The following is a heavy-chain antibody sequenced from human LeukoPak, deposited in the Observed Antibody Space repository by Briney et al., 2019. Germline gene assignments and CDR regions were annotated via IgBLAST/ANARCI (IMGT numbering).Heavy chain of an antibody. Sequence: ASVKVSCKASGYTFTGYYMHWVRQAPGQGLEWMGWIVPNNGDTHYAQKFQGRVTMTRDTSISTAYMELSRLTSDDTAVYFCARDEGRGGDLGYWGQGTLVSVSS. CDR2: IVPNNGDT. CDR1: GYTFTGYY. J-gene: IGHJ4*02. CDR3: ARDEGRGGDLGY. D-gene: IGHD3-10*01. V-gene: IGHV1-2*02.